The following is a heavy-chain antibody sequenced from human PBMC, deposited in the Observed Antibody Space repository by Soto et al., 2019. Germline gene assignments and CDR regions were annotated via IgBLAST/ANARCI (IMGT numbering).Heavy chain of an antibody. CDR1: GFTFSTYA. V-gene: IGHV3-23*01. D-gene: IGHD2-2*01. CDR2: ISGSGGTT. CDR3: ALSCSTTGCQEWLDH. Sequence: GGSLRLSCAASGFTFSTYAMSWVRQAPGKGLQWVSGISGSGGTTDYADSVKGRFTISRDNSRNTLYLQMNSLRDDDTAVYYCALSCSTTGCQEWLDHWGHGTLVTGSS. J-gene: IGHJ4*01.